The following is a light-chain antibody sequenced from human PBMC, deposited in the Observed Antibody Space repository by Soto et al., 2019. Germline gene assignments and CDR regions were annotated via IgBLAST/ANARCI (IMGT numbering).Light chain of an antibody. CDR1: QGVGNKY. CDR2: AAS. J-gene: IGKJ5*01. V-gene: IGKV3-20*01. CDR3: KQYTNAQGIN. Sequence: ALTQSPGTLSLSPGERATLSCRASQGVGNKYLAWYQQRPGQAPSLLIYAASSRATGVPDRFSGSGSGTDFTLTISRLEPEDFAVYYCKQYTNAQGINFGQGTRREIK.